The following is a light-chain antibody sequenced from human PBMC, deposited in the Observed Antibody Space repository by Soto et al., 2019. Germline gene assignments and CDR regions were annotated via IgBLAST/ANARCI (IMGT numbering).Light chain of an antibody. J-gene: IGLJ2*01. CDR3: ATWDDDVSGVV. V-gene: IGLV1-40*01. Sequence: QSVLTQPPSVSGAPGQRVIISCAGSSSNIGAGYDVHWYQHRPGTAPKLLIFNNSNRPSGVPVPDRFSGSKSGTSASLVISGLRSEDEADYHCATWDDDVSGVVFGGGTKVTVL. CDR1: SSNIGAGYD. CDR2: NNS.